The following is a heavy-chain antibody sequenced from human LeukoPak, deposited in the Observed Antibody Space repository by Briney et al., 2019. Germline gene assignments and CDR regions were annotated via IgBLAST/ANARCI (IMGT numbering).Heavy chain of an antibody. CDR3: ATTISSSWFEPSDY. J-gene: IGHJ4*02. Sequence: ASVKVSCKASGGTFGSYAISWVRQAPGQGLEWMGGIIPIFGTANYAQKFQGRVTITTDESTSTAYMELSSLRSEDTAVYYCATTISSSWFEPSDYWGQGTLVTVSS. CDR2: IIPIFGTA. CDR1: GGTFGSYA. D-gene: IGHD6-13*01. V-gene: IGHV1-69*05.